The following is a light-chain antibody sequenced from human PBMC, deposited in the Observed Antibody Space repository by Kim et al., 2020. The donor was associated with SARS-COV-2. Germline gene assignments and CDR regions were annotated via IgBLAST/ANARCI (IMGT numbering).Light chain of an antibody. CDR2: RDS. V-gene: IGLV3-9*01. CDR1: NIGRKN. Sequence: VALGQTARITCGGNNIGRKNVHWYQQKPGQAPVLVIYRDSNRPSGIPERFSGSNSGNTATLTISRAQAGDEADYYCQVWDSSSHVVFGGGTQLTVL. J-gene: IGLJ2*01. CDR3: QVWDSSSHVV.